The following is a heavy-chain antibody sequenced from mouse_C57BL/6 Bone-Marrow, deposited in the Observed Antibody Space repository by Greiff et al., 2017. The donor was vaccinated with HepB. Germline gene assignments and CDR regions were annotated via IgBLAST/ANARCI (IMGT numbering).Heavy chain of an antibody. V-gene: IGHV1-5*01. CDR1: GYTFTSYW. J-gene: IGHJ2*01. Sequence: VQLKQSGTVLARPGASVKMSCKTSGYTFTSYWMHWVKQRPGQGLEWIGAIYPGNSDTSYNQKFKGKAKLTAVTSASTAYMELSSLTNEDSAVYYCTRDPYYDYDGSLFDYWGQGTTLTVSS. CDR3: TRDPYYDYDGSLFDY. D-gene: IGHD2-4*01. CDR2: IYPGNSDT.